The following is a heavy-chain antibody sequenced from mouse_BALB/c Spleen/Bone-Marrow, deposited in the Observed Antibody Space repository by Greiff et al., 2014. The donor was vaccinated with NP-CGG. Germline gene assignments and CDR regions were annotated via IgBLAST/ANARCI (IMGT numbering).Heavy chain of an antibody. CDR3: ARGYDGFAY. Sequence: VQLQQPGAELVKPGASVKLSCTASGFNIKDTYMHWVKQRPEQGLEWIGRIDPANGNTKYDPKFQGKATITADTSSNTAYLQLSSLTSEDTAVYYCARGYDGFAYWGRGTLVTVSA. D-gene: IGHD2-2*01. CDR2: IDPANGNT. J-gene: IGHJ3*01. V-gene: IGHV14-3*02. CDR1: GFNIKDTY.